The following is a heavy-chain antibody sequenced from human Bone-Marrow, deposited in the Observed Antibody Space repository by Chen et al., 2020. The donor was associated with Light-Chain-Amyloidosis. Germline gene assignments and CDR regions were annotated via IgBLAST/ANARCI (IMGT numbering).Heavy chain of an antibody. V-gene: IGHV5-51*01. CDR2: IYPDDSDA. D-gene: IGHD5-12*01. J-gene: IGHJ4*02. CDR3: ARRRDGYNFDY. CDR1: GYTLPNYW. Sequence: EVQLEQSGPEVKKPGESLKISVKGSGYTLPNYWIGWVRQMPGKGLEWMGVIYPDDSDARYSPSFEGQVTISADKSITTAYLQWMSLKASDTAMYYCARRRDGYNFDYWGQGTLVTVSS.